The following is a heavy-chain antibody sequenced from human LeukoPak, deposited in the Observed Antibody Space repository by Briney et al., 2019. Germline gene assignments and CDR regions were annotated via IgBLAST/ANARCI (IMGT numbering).Heavy chain of an antibody. CDR1: GGSISSGSYY. Sequence: SQTLSLTCTVSGGSISSGSYYWSWIRQPAGKGLEWIGRIYTSGSTNYNPSLKSRVTISVDTSKNQFSLKLSSVTAADTAVYYCAREVDPHAFDIWGQGTMVTVSS. CDR2: IYTSGST. CDR3: AREVDPHAFDI. V-gene: IGHV4-61*02. J-gene: IGHJ3*02. D-gene: IGHD2-15*01.